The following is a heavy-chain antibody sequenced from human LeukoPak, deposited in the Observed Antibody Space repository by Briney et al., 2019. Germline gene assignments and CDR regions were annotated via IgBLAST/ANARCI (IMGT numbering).Heavy chain of an antibody. D-gene: IGHD2-15*01. CDR1: GFMFNSSW. CDR2: IKKDGGVI. V-gene: IGHV3-7*01. CDR3: TGERIESAFDI. Sequence: GGSLRLSCAASGFMFNSSWMTWVRQAPGKGLEWVANIKKDGGVIQYVDSVKGRFTIFRDNAKNSLYLQMNSLRVDDTAVYYCTGERIESAFDIWGQGTLVSVSS. J-gene: IGHJ3*02.